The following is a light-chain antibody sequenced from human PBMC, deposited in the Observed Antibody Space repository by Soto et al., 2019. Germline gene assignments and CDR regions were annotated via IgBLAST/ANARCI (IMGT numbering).Light chain of an antibody. Sequence: QSALTQPASVSGSPGQSITISCTGTSNDVGGYNHVSWYQQHPGKAPKLIIYEVSYRPSGVSNRVSGSKSGNTASLTISGLQAEHEADYYCNSYRSSDSVVFGGGTKLTVL. CDR3: NSYRSSDSVV. V-gene: IGLV2-14*01. CDR1: SNDVGGYNH. CDR2: EVS. J-gene: IGLJ2*01.